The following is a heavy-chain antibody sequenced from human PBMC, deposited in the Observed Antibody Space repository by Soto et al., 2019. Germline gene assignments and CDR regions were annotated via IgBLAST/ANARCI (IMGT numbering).Heavy chain of an antibody. V-gene: IGHV4-61*01. J-gene: IGHJ4*02. CDR3: ARVRVAAAGTLNFDY. Sequence: QVQLQESGPGLVKPSETLSLTCTVSGGSVNSGSSYWSWIRQPPGKGLEWIGYIYYSGSTNYNPSLKSRVTISVDTSKNQFSLKLSSVTAADTAVYYCARVRVAAAGTLNFDYWGQGTLVTVSS. D-gene: IGHD6-13*01. CDR1: GGSVNSGSSY. CDR2: IYYSGST.